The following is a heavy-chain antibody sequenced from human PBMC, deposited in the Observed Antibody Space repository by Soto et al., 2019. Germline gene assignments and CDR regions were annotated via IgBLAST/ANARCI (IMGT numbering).Heavy chain of an antibody. CDR1: GFTFNNYA. J-gene: IGHJ6*02. CDR2: ISSNGGST. V-gene: IGHV3-64*01. D-gene: IGHD5-12*01. CDR3: ARDHSGYDHNAYYYQGMDV. Sequence: EVQLVESGGGLVQPGGSLRLSCAASGFTFNNYAMHWVRQAPGKGLEYVSGISSNGGSTYHANFVKGRFTISRDNSKNXLXPQMGSLRAEDRAVYYCARDHSGYDHNAYYYQGMDVWGQGTTVTVSS.